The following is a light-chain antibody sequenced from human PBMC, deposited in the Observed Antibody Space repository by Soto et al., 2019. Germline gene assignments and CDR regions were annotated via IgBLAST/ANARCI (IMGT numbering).Light chain of an antibody. CDR2: AVS. CDR1: QNISTY. CDR3: HHTYNPPWT. J-gene: IGKJ1*01. Sequence: DIEMTHKTSSLSASVGDRVTITCRTSQNISTYLHWCQQKPGRAPDLLIYAVSNLQGGVPSRFSGSGSGTEFTLTISSLQPEDFATYFCHHTYNPPWTFGQRTNV. V-gene: IGKV1-39*01.